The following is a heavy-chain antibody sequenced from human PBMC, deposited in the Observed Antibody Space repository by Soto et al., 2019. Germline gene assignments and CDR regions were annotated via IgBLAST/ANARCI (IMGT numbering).Heavy chain of an antibody. V-gene: IGHV3-30*18. CDR1: GFTFSNFG. D-gene: IGHD1-26*01. CDR3: AKGIGGSYYPLFAY. CDR2: TTYDGTNK. J-gene: IGHJ4*02. Sequence: GGSLRLSCAASGFTFSNFGMHWVRQAPGKGLEWVAATTYDGTNKYYADSVKGRITISRDNSKNTLYLQMNSLRPEDTGIYYCAKGIGGSYYPLFAYCGQGTLVTVSS.